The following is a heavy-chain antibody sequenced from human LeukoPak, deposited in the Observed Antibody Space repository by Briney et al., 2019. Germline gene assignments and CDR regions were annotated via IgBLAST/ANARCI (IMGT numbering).Heavy chain of an antibody. CDR3: ATGLTSSSWYGSLFDP. D-gene: IGHD6-13*01. V-gene: IGHV1-69*06. J-gene: IGHJ5*02. Sequence: SVKVSCKASGGTFSSYAISWVRQAPGQGLEWMGGIIPIFGTANYAQKFQGRVTMTEDTSTDTAYMELSSLRSEDTAVYYCATGLTSSSWYGSLFDPWGQGTLVTVSS. CDR2: IIPIFGTA. CDR1: GGTFSSYA.